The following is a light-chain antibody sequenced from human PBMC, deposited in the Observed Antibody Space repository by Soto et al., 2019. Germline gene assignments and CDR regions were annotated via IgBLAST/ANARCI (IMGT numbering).Light chain of an antibody. CDR2: DAS. V-gene: IGKV1-5*01. J-gene: IGKJ1*01. CDR1: QSISSW. CDR3: QQYESYSPWT. Sequence: DLQMTQSPSSLSASVGARATLTFRASQSISSWLAWYQQKPGKAPKLLIYDASTLQSGVPSRYSGSGSGTEFTLTISNLQPDDFATYYCQQYESYSPWTFGQGTKVDIK.